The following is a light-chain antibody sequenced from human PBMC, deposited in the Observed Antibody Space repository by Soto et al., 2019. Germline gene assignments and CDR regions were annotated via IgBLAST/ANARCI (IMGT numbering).Light chain of an antibody. CDR2: GGT. CDR3: CSDAGSSTYV. CDR1: SSDVGSYNL. V-gene: IGLV2-23*01. Sequence: QSALTQPASVSGSPGQSITISCTGTSSDVGSYNLVSWYQQHPGKAPMLMIYGGTKRPSGVSNRSSGSKSGNTASLTISGLQAEDEEDYYCCSDAGSSTYVFGTGTKLTVL. J-gene: IGLJ1*01.